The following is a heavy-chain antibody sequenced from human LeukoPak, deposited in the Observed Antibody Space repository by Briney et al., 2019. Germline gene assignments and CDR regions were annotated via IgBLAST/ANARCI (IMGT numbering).Heavy chain of an antibody. CDR3: ARAGGFGESGDYFDY. Sequence: ASVKVSCEASEYTFTSYAMHWVRQAPGQRLERMGWINGGTGNTKYSQKFQDRVTITRETSASTAYMELSSLTSEDTAVYYCARAGGFGESGDYFDYWGQGTLVTVSS. CDR1: EYTFTSYA. D-gene: IGHD3-10*01. V-gene: IGHV1-3*01. J-gene: IGHJ4*02. CDR2: INGGTGNT.